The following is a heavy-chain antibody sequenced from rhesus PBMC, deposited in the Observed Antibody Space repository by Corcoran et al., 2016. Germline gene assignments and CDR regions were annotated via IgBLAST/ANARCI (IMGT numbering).Heavy chain of an antibody. CDR2: IYGIGSST. V-gene: IGHV4S11*01. CDR3: ARGGGYSGYNNRFDV. D-gene: IGHD5-42*01. Sequence: QVQLQESGPGLVKPSATLSLTCAGSGGSSSGYYWAWIRQPPGKGLEWIGYIYGIGSSTNYNTSLKSRVTLSVDTSKNQLSLKLSSVTAADTAVYYCARGGGYSGYNNRFDVWGAGVLVTVSS. J-gene: IGHJ5-1*01. CDR1: GGSSSGYY.